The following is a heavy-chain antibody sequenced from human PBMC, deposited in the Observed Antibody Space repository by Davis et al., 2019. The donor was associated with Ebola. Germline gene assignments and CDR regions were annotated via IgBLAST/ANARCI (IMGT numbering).Heavy chain of an antibody. J-gene: IGHJ1*01. D-gene: IGHD2-2*01. Sequence: GESLKISCAASGFTFSSYAMHWVRQAPGKGLEWVAVISYDGSNKYYADSVKGRFTISRDNSKNTLYLQMNSLRAEYTAVYYCASDIVVVPAAMETEYFQHWGQGTLVTVSS. CDR2: ISYDGSNK. CDR1: GFTFSSYA. V-gene: IGHV3-30-3*01. CDR3: ASDIVVVPAAMETEYFQH.